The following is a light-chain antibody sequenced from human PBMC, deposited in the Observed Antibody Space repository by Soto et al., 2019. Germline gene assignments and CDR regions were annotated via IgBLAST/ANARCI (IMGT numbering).Light chain of an antibody. Sequence: EIVITQSPSTLSLSPLERSTLSCRASQSISSNLVWYQQKAGQAPRLLIYGASSRATVIPDRFSGSGSGTDFPLTISRLEPEDFGVYYCQQYGSSPRTFGQGTKVDNK. J-gene: IGKJ1*01. CDR3: QQYGSSPRT. CDR1: QSISSN. V-gene: IGKV3-20*01. CDR2: GAS.